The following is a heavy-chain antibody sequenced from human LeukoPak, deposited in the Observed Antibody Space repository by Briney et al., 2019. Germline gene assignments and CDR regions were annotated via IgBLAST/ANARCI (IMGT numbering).Heavy chain of an antibody. CDR1: GFTFRKHW. CDR3: ARVTSGSSYRPFDY. D-gene: IGHD3-10*01. J-gene: IGHJ4*02. Sequence: PGGSLRLSCAATGFTFRKHWMSWVRQAPGNGPEWVANIKEDESEKNYVDSVKGRFTISRDSAKNSLYLQMNSLRAEDTAVYYCARVTSGSSYRPFDYWGQGTLVTVSS. V-gene: IGHV3-7*01. CDR2: IKEDESEK.